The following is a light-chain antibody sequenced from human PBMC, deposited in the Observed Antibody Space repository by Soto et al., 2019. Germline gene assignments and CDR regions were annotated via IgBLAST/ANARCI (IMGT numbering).Light chain of an antibody. CDR3: QQYGSSPLFT. CDR2: GAT. Sequence: EIVLTQSPGTLSLSPGERATLSCRASQSVSSSYLAWYQQKPSQAPRLLIYGATSRATGIPDRFSGSGSRTDFTLTFSRLEPEDFAVYYCQQYGSSPLFTFGPGTKVDIK. J-gene: IGKJ3*01. V-gene: IGKV3-20*01. CDR1: QSVSSSY.